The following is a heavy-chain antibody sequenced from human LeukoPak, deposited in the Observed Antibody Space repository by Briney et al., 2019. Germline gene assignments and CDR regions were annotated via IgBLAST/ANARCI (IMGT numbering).Heavy chain of an antibody. CDR3: ARVTSDYGDYYFDY. CDR2: ISSSSSYI. Sequence: GGSLRLSCAASGFTFSSYSMNWVRQAPGKGLEWVSSISSSSSYIYYADSVKGRFTISRDNAKNSLYLQMNSLRAEDTAVYYCARVTSDYGDYYFDYWGQGTLVTVSS. CDR1: GFTFSSYS. D-gene: IGHD4-17*01. J-gene: IGHJ4*02. V-gene: IGHV3-21*01.